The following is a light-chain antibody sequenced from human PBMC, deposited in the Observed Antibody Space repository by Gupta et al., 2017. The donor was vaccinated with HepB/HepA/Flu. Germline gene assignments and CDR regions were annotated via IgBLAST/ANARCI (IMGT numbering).Light chain of an antibody. CDR2: ENN. CDR3: GTWASSLSAVV. V-gene: IGLV1-51*02. Sequence: QSVLTQPPAVLAAPGPKATISCSGSSSNIGNNYVSWYQQPPGTAPKLLIYENNKRPSGIPDRFSGSKSGTSATLGITGLQAGDEADYYCGTWASSLSAVVFGGGTKLTVL. CDR1: SSNIGNNY. J-gene: IGLJ2*01.